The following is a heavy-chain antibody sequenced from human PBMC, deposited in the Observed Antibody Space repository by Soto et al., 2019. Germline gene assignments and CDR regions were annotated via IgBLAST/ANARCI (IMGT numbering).Heavy chain of an antibody. CDR2: INHSGST. CDR1: GGSFSGYY. D-gene: IGHD6-13*01. CDR3: AWCGSRIAIDY. V-gene: IGHV4-34*01. Sequence: QVQLQQWGAGLLKPSETLSLTCAVYGGSFSGYYWSWIRQPPGKGLEWIGEINHSGSTNYNPSLKSRVTISVDTSKNQFSLKLSSVTAADTAVYYCAWCGSRIAIDYWGQGTLSPSPQ. J-gene: IGHJ4*02.